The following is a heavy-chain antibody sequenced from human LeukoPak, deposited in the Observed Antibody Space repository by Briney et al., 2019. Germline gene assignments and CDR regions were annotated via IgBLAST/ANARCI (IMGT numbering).Heavy chain of an antibody. CDR1: RFTFSTYW. CDR2: INSDGSST. V-gene: IGHV3-74*01. D-gene: IGHD3-10*01. J-gene: IGHJ3*02. Sequence: GGSLRLSCAASRFTFSTYWMHWVRQAPGKGLVWVSRINSDGSSTGYADSVKGRFTISRDNAKNTLYLQMNSLRGEDMALYYCVRRGMNDAFDIWGQGTMVVVSS. CDR3: VRRGMNDAFDI.